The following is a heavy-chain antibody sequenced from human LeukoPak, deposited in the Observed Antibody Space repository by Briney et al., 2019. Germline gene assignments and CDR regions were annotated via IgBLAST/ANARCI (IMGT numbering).Heavy chain of an antibody. CDR3: ARELFYTSGSKSNRVDY. Sequence: ASVKVSCKASGYTFTGYYIHWVRQAPGQGLEWMGWINPDSGGTNSAQMFQDRVTMTRDTSISTAYMELSRLRSDDTAVYYCARELFYTSGSKSNRVDYWGQGTLVTVSS. J-gene: IGHJ4*02. CDR2: INPDSGGT. D-gene: IGHD1-26*01. CDR1: GYTFTGYY. V-gene: IGHV1-2*02.